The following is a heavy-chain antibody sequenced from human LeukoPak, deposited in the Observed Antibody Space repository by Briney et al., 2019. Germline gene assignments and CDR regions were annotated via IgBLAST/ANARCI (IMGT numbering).Heavy chain of an antibody. D-gene: IGHD2-15*01. Sequence: SGTLSLTCAVTGGSITNDNWWSWVRQPPGKGLEWIGEIYHSGSTYYNPSLKSRVTISVDRSKNQFSLKLSSVTAADTAVYYCARARYCSGGSCYYFDYWGQGTLVTVSS. CDR3: ARARYCSGGSCYYFDY. J-gene: IGHJ4*02. V-gene: IGHV4-4*02. CDR1: GGSITNDNW. CDR2: IYHSGST.